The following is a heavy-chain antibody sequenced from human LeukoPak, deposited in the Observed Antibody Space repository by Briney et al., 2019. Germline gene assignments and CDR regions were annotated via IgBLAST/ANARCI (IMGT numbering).Heavy chain of an antibody. D-gene: IGHD4-17*01. J-gene: IGHJ4*02. CDR3: ARGDSATTTFDF. Sequence: GGSLRLSCRASGFSVDSVFMNWVRQPPGKGLEWVSFIMPGGHIDYTDSVKGRFFISRDGFNNTLSLQMNSRTVDDSAVYYCARGDSATTTFDFWGQGTLVTVSS. CDR1: GFSVDSVF. V-gene: IGHV3-66*01. CDR2: IMPGGHI.